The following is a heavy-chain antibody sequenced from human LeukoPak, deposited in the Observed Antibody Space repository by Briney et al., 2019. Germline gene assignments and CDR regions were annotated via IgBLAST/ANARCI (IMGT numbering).Heavy chain of an antibody. CDR1: GGPISNNY. Sequence: WEALPLSCTVSGGPISNNYWSWIRQPPGKGLEWIEYIYYSESTTYNPSLKSRHNITADTSHSQFSLILRSVTAADTAVYYCARLDFGDGDYAFWYWGQGTLVTVSS. D-gene: IGHD4-17*01. CDR3: ARLDFGDGDYAFWY. J-gene: IGHJ4*02. V-gene: IGHV4-59*08. CDR2: IYYSEST.